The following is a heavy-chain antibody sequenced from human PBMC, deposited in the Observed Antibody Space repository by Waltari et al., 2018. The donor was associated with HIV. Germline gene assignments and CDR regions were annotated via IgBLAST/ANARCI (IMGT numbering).Heavy chain of an antibody. D-gene: IGHD5-18*01. J-gene: IGHJ5*02. CDR1: GGSISSGSYY. V-gene: IGHV4-61*02. CDR2: IYTSGST. CDR3: ARGVPGYEYSYGLGTNWFDP. Sequence: QVQLQESGPGLVKPSQTLSLTCTVSGGSISSGSYYWSWIRQPAGTGLEWIGRIYTSGSTNYNPSLKSRVTISVDTSKNQFSLKLSSVTAADTAVYYCARGVPGYEYSYGLGTNWFDPWGQGTLVTVSS.